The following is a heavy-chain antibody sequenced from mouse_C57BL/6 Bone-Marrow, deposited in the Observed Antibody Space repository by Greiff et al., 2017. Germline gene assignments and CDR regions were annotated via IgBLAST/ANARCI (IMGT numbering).Heavy chain of an antibody. CDR3: ALYYDLDD. Sequence: QVQLQQSGAELVRPGTSVKVSCKASGYAFTNYLIEWVKQRPGQGLEWIGVINPGRGGTNYNEKFKGKATLTADQSSSTAYMQLSSLTSEYSAVYFCALYYDLDDWGQGTTLTVSS. D-gene: IGHD2-4*01. J-gene: IGHJ2*01. CDR2: INPGRGGT. CDR1: GYAFTNYL. V-gene: IGHV1-54*01.